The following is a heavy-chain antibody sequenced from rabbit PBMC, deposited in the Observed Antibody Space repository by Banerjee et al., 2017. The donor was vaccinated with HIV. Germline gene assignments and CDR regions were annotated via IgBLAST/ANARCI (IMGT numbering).Heavy chain of an antibody. D-gene: IGHD7-1*01. CDR3: TRDYSVTGVQTCDLPF. CDR1: GFSFSNKAV. Sequence: GLVKPGASLTLTCKASGFSFSNKAVMCWVRQAPGKGLDWIACINAITGKAVYANWAKGRSTFSKTSSTTVTLQMTSLTAAVTDAYDCTRDYSVTGVQTCDLPFWGPGTLVTVS. CDR2: INAITGKA. J-gene: IGHJ4*02. V-gene: IGHV1S40*01.